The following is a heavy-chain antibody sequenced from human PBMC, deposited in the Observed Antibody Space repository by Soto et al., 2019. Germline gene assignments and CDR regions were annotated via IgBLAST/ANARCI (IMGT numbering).Heavy chain of an antibody. J-gene: IGHJ6*02. D-gene: IGHD1-26*01. CDR2: MYYSGRT. Sequence: SETLSLTCSVSGGSITSHYWTWVRQPPGKGLEWIGYMYYSGRTNYNPSLKSRVTVSVDPSKNQFSLQMSSITAADTAVYYCARGVLLAPDVWGQGTTVTVSS. V-gene: IGHV4-59*08. CDR3: ARGVLLAPDV. CDR1: GGSITSHY.